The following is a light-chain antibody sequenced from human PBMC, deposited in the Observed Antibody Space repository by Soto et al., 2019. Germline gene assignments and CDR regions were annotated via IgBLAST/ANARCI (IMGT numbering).Light chain of an antibody. CDR3: ATWEDTLYGPV. Sequence: QYVLTQPPSASGTPGQSVTISCSGNSSNIGSNPVQWYQQLPGTAPKLLIYRNNQRPSGVPDRFSGSKSGTSASLAISGLQSEDEADYHCATWEDTLYGPVFGGGTRLTVL. CDR1: SSNIGSNP. CDR2: RNN. J-gene: IGLJ3*02. V-gene: IGLV1-44*01.